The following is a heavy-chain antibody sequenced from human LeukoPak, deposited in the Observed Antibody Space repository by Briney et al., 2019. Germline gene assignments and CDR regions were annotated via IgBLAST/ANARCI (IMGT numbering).Heavy chain of an antibody. CDR2: ISFDGNNK. J-gene: IGHJ2*01. V-gene: IGHV3-30*04. Sequence: PGGSLRLSCAASGFTFSSYAVYWVRQAPGKGLEWVAVISFDGNNKYYADSVKGRFTISRDNSKNTLYLQMNSLRAEDTAVYYCARVGVVTSIGAYWYFDLWGRGTLVTVSS. CDR1: GFTFSSYA. CDR3: ARVGVVTSIGAYWYFDL. D-gene: IGHD2-21*02.